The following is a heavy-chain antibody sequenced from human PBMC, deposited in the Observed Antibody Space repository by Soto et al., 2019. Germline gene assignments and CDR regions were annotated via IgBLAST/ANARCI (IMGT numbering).Heavy chain of an antibody. D-gene: IGHD3-22*01. CDR2: IFSNDEK. J-gene: IGHJ4*02. CDR3: ARISLFYYDSSGYYSLPAY. CDR1: GFSLSNARMG. V-gene: IGHV2-26*01. Sequence: SGPTLVNPTETLTLTCTVSGFSLSNARMGVSWIRQPPGKALEWLAHIFSNDEKSYSTSLKSRLTISKDTSKSQVVLTMTNMDPVDTATYYCARISLFYYDSSGYYSLPAYRAQRTLDPGSS.